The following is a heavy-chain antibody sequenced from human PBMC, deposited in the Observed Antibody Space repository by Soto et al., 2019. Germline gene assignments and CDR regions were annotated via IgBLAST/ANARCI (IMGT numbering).Heavy chain of an antibody. V-gene: IGHV5-51*01. D-gene: IGHD1-26*01. J-gene: IGHJ4*02. CDR3: ARLPNLYSPYFDF. Sequence: GESLKISCQTSGYSFSNYWIGWVRQMPGKGLEWMGILFPGDSDTKYSPSFQGHATISVDKSITTAYLLFTSLKASDTAIYFCARLPNLYSPYFDFWGQGTLVTVS. CDR1: GYSFSNYW. CDR2: LFPGDSDT.